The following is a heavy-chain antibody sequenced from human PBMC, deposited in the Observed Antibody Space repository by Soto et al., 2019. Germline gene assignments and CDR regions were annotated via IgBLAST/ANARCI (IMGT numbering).Heavy chain of an antibody. CDR1: GFTFSSYG. J-gene: IGHJ6*02. Sequence: PGRSLSLSCAPPGFTFSSYGMHWVRQAPGQGLEWVAVIWYDGSNKYYADSEKGRFTISRDNSKNTLYLQMNSLRAEDTAVHYCATALGATSRHFYYGIDVWAQGIPATDSS. D-gene: IGHD1-26*01. CDR2: IWYDGSNK. V-gene: IGHV3-33*01. CDR3: ATALGATSRHFYYGIDV.